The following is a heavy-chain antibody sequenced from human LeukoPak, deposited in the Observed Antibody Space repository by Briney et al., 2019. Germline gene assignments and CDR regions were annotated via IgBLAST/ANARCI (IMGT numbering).Heavy chain of an antibody. J-gene: IGHJ5*02. Sequence: PGGSLRLSCAASGFTFSSYAMSWVPQAPGKGLEWVSAISGSGGSTYYADSVKGRFTISRDNSKNTLYLQMNSLRAEGTAVYYCAKAFWSGYFGLNWFDPWGQGTLVTVSS. CDR3: AKAFWSGYFGLNWFDP. D-gene: IGHD3-3*01. CDR2: ISGSGGST. V-gene: IGHV3-23*01. CDR1: GFTFSSYA.